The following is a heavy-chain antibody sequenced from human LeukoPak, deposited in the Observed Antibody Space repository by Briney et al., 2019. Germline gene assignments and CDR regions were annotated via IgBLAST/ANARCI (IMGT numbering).Heavy chain of an antibody. CDR1: GGSFSGYY. CDR3: ARERRSPYAYYYYYYMDV. V-gene: IGHV4-34*01. CDR2: INHSGST. Sequence: SETLSLTCAVYGGSFSGYYWSWIRQPPGKGLEWIGEINHSGSTNYNPSLKSRVIISVDTSKNQFSLKLSSVTAADTAVYYCARERRSPYAYYYYYYMDVWGKGTTVTVSS. J-gene: IGHJ6*03. D-gene: IGHD6-13*01.